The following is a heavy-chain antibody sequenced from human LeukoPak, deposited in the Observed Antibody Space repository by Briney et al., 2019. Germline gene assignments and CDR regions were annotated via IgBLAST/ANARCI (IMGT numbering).Heavy chain of an antibody. CDR3: ARAYSSGWYERRYYFDY. Sequence: SETLSLTCTVSGGSISSYYWSWIRQPPGKGLEWIGYIYYSGSTNYNPSLKSRVTTSVDTSKNQFSLKLGSVTAADTAVYYCARAYSSGWYERRYYFDYWGQGTLVTVSS. CDR1: GGSISSYY. J-gene: IGHJ4*02. D-gene: IGHD6-19*01. CDR2: IYYSGST. V-gene: IGHV4-59*08.